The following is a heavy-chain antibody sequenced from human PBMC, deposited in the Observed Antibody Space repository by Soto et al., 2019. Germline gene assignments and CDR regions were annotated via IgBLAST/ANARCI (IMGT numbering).Heavy chain of an antibody. CDR1: GVTFTSYA. J-gene: IGHJ4*02. CDR2: ISKSGDST. CDR3: AKGSFGFDY. V-gene: IGHV3-23*01. Sequence: VQLLESGGGLVKPGGSQRLSCVTSGVTFTSYAMTWVRQVPGEGLQWVSSISKSGDSTYYADSVKGRFTTSRDNSKNTLYLQMNSLRAEDTAIYYCAKGSFGFDYWGQGTLVTVSS. D-gene: IGHD3-10*01.